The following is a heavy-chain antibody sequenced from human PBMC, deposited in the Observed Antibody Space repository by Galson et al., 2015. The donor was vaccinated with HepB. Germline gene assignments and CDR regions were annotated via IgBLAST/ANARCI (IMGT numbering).Heavy chain of an antibody. CDR2: IKQDGSGK. J-gene: IGHJ4*02. D-gene: IGHD5-18*01. CDR3: ARGWDTDVTSNFDY. CDR1: GFTYNNYW. Sequence: SLLLSCAVSGFTYNNYWMSWVRQAPGGGLEWVANIKQDGSGKYYVDSVEGRFTVSMDNAKKTLDLDMNALSVEDTAVYYCARGWDTDVTSNFDYWGQGALVTVSS. V-gene: IGHV3-7*03.